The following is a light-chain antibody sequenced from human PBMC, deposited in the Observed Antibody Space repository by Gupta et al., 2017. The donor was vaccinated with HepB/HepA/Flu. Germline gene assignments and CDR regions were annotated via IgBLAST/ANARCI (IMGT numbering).Light chain of an antibody. V-gene: IGLV2-14*01. CDR2: EVT. Sequence: QSALTQPASVSGSPGQSITISCTGTSSEFGDFNYVSWYQQHPGKAPKLLISEVTNRPSGVSYRFAGSKSGNTASLTISGLQPEDEADYYCSSLTYTTTLVVFSGGTKLTVL. CDR1: SSEFGDFNY. CDR3: SSLTYTTTLVV. J-gene: IGLJ2*01.